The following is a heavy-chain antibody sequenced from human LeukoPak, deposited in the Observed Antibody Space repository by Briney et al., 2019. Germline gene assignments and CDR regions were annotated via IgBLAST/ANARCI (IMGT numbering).Heavy chain of an antibody. CDR2: IIPIFGIA. D-gene: IGHD2-15*01. CDR3: ARGGYCSGGSCYNHSTYY. Sequence: SVKVSCKASGGTFSSYAISWVRQAPGQGLEWMGRIIPIFGIANYAQKFQGRVTITADKSTSTAYMELSSLRSEDTAVYYCARGGYCSGGSCYNHSTYYWGQGTLVTVSS. CDR1: GGTFSSYA. V-gene: IGHV1-69*04. J-gene: IGHJ4*02.